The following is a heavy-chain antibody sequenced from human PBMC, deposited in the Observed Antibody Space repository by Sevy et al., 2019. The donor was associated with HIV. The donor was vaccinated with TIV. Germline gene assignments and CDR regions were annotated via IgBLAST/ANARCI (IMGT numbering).Heavy chain of an antibody. J-gene: IGHJ4*02. D-gene: IGHD2-8*01. V-gene: IGHV3-23*01. CDR3: AREGCTKPHDY. CDR2: LSFGCGEI. Sequence: GGSLRLSCAASGFTFSKYSMSWVRQPPGKGLEWVSTLSFGCGEINYADSVKGRFNVSRDNSKSSVYLQMNNLRPEDTAVYYCAREGCTKPHDYWCQGTLVTVSS. CDR1: GFTFSKYS.